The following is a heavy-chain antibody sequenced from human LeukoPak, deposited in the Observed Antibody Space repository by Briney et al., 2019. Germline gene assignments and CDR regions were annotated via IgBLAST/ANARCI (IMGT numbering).Heavy chain of an antibody. Sequence: GGSLSLSCAASGFAFSTYAMSWVRQAPGRGLEWVAAISATDRRTYYADSVKGRFTSSRDNWRMLYLQMNSLTAEDTAVYYCAKDLACSFDSWGQGTLVTVSS. CDR2: ISATDRRT. CDR1: GFAFSTYA. CDR3: AKDLACSFDS. J-gene: IGHJ4*02. V-gene: IGHV3-23*01. D-gene: IGHD2-15*01.